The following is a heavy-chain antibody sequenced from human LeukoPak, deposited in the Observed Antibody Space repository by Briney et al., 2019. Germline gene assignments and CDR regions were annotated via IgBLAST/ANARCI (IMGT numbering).Heavy chain of an antibody. CDR2: ISNGGGYI. CDR1: GFIFSSYN. D-gene: IGHD5-12*01. V-gene: IGHV3-21*01. J-gene: IGHJ4*02. Sequence: GGSLRLSCAASGFIFSSYNMNWVRQAPGKGLEWVSSISNGGGYIYYEDSVKGRFTISRDNAKNSLYLQMNSLRAEDTAVYYCARAGLYSGSGLDYWGQGTLVTASS. CDR3: ARAGLYSGSGLDY.